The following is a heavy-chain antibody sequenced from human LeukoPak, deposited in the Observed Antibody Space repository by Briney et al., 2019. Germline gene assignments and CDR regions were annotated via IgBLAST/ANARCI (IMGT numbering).Heavy chain of an antibody. CDR1: GYTFTGYY. V-gene: IGHV1-2*02. CDR3: ARGRLRLGELSFAPQSS. CDR2: INPNSGGT. J-gene: IGHJ4*02. Sequence: GASVKVSCKASGYTFTGYYVHWVRQAPGQGLEWMGWINPNSGGTNYAQKFQGRVTMTRDTSISTAYMELSRLRSDDTAVYYCARGRLRLGELSFAPQSSWGQGTLVTVSS. D-gene: IGHD3-16*02.